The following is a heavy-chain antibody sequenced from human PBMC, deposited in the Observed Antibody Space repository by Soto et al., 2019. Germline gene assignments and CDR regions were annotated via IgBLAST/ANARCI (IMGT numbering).Heavy chain of an antibody. V-gene: IGHV1-18*01. CDR3: ARWDDYGDYFFDY. Sequence: ASVKVACKASGYTFTEYAMSWVRQAPGQGLEWMGWTGASNGDTNYAQKLQGRVTITTDTSTSTAYMDLRSLRSDDTAVYYCARWDDYGDYFFDYWGQGTLVTVS. D-gene: IGHD4-17*01. J-gene: IGHJ4*02. CDR2: TGASNGDT. CDR1: GYTFTEYA.